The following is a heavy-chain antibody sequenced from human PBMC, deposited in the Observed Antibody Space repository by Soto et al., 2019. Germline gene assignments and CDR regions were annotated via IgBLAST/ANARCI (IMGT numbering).Heavy chain of an antibody. D-gene: IGHD2-21*02. V-gene: IGHV1-69*13. CDR1: GGTFSSYA. CDR3: ARDNIVVVTPSPRAAFDI. J-gene: IGHJ3*02. Sequence: ASVKVSCKASGGTFSSYAISWVRQAPGQGLEWMGGIIPIFGTANYAQKFQGRVTITADESTSTAYMELSSLRSEDTAVYYCARDNIVVVTPSPRAAFDIWGQGTMVTASS. CDR2: IIPIFGTA.